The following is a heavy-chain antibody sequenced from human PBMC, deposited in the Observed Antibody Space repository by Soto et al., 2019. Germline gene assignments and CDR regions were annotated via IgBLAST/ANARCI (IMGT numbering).Heavy chain of an antibody. D-gene: IGHD5-12*01. CDR3: AKDMGYDLSPLGYFDC. Sequence: GGCMKLSCASSGFRFDSYAMHWVRQAQGKGLEWVSGISWNSGSIGYADSVKGRFTISRDNAKNSLYLQMNSLRSEDTALYYCAKDMGYDLSPLGYFDCWGQGTLVTVSS. J-gene: IGHJ4*02. V-gene: IGHV3-9*01. CDR2: ISWNSGSI. CDR1: GFRFDSYA.